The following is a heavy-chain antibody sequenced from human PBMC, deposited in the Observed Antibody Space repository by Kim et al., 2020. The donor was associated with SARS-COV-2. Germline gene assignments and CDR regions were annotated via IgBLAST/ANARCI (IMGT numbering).Heavy chain of an antibody. D-gene: IGHD6-19*01. J-gene: IGHJ1*01. Sequence: SETLSLTCAVYGGSFSGYYWSWIRQPPGKGLEWIGEINHSGSTNYNPSLKSRVTISVDTSKNQFSLKLSSVTAADTAVYYCASIIAVAGIGYFRHWGQGTLVTVSS. V-gene: IGHV4-34*01. CDR3: ASIIAVAGIGYFRH. CDR1: GGSFSGYY. CDR2: INHSGST.